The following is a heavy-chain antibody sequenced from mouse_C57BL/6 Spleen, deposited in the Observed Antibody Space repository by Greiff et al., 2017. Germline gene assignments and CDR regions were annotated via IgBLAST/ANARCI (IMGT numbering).Heavy chain of an antibody. Sequence: EVMLVESGGGLVKPGGSLKLSCAASGFTFSDYGMHWVRQAPEKGLEWVAYISSGSSTIYYADTVKGRFTISRDNAKNTLFLQMTSLRSEDTAMYYCARRSYDYDGGWYFDVWGTGTTVTVSS. CDR2: ISSGSSTI. J-gene: IGHJ1*03. CDR1: GFTFSDYG. CDR3: ARRSYDYDGGWYFDV. D-gene: IGHD2-4*01. V-gene: IGHV5-17*01.